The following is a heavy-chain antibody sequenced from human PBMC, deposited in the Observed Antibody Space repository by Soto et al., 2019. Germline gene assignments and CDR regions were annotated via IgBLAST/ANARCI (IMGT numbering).Heavy chain of an antibody. CDR3: AKDRNYPRDQFHY. CDR1: GFTFSTYA. Sequence: GGSLRLSCAASGFTFSTYALSWVRQAPGKGLEWVSAISANGQGIYYADSVRGRFTISRDNSKNTIFLHMGSLRAEDTAVYYCAKDRNYPRDQFHYWGQGTLVTVSS. V-gene: IGHV3-23*01. CDR2: ISANGQGI. D-gene: IGHD1-7*01. J-gene: IGHJ4*02.